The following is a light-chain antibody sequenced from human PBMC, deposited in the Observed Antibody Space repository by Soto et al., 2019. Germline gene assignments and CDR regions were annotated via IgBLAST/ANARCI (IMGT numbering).Light chain of an antibody. CDR1: QSVSSSY. V-gene: IGKV3D-20*02. CDR2: DAS. J-gene: IGKJ4*01. Sequence: IVLTQSPGTLSLSPGERATLSCRASQSVSSSYLAWYQQKPGQAPRRLIYDASNRATGIPARFSGSGSGTDFTLTISSLEPEDFAVYYCQQRSNWPLTFGGGTKVDI. CDR3: QQRSNWPLT.